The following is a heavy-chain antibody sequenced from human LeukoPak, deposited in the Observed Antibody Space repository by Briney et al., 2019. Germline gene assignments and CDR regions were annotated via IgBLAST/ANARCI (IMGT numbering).Heavy chain of an antibody. Sequence: SETLSLTCTVSGGSISSYYWSWIRQPPGKGLEWIGYIYYSGGTNYNPSLKSRVTISVDTSKKQFSLRLSSVTAADTAVYYCARRSGDSSGNFDYWGQGTLVTVAS. CDR2: IYYSGGT. V-gene: IGHV4-59*08. CDR3: ARRSGDSSGNFDY. CDR1: GGSISSYY. J-gene: IGHJ4*02. D-gene: IGHD3-22*01.